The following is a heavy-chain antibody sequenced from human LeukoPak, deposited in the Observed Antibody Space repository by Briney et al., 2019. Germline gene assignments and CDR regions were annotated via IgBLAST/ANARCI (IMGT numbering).Heavy chain of an antibody. V-gene: IGHV3-21*01. J-gene: IGHJ4*02. CDR3: EREADSSGYRPFDY. CDR1: GFTFSSYS. CDR2: ISSSSSYI. D-gene: IGHD3-22*01. Sequence: GGSLRLSRAASGFTFSSYSLIWVRQAPGKGLEWVSSISSSSSYIYYADSVKSRFTTTRDNAKNSLYLQMNSLRAEDTAVYYCEREADSSGYRPFDYWGQGTLVTVSS.